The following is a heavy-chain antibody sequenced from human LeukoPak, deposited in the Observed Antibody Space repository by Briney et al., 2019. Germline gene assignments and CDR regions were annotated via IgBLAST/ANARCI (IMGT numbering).Heavy chain of an antibody. CDR2: ISYDGSNK. Sequence: GRSLRLSCAASGLTFSSYGMHWVRQAPGKGLEWVAVISYDGSNKYYADSVKGRFTISRDNSKNTLYLQMNSLRAEDTAVYYCAKDYSNYYYYGMDVWGQGTTVTVSS. J-gene: IGHJ6*02. V-gene: IGHV3-30*18. CDR3: AKDYSNYYYYGMDV. D-gene: IGHD4-11*01. CDR1: GLTFSSYG.